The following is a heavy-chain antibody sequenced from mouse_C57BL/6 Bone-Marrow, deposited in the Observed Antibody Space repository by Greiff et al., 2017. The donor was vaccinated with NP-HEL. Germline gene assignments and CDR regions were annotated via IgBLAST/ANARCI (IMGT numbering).Heavy chain of an antibody. D-gene: IGHD1-1*01. Sequence: VQLQQPGAELVKPGASVKMSCKASGYTFTSYWITWVKQRPGQGLEWIGDIYPGSGSTNYNEKFKSKATLTVDTSSSTAYMQLSSLTSEDSAVYYCARGRVEILYYAMDYGGQGTAVTVTS. CDR2: IYPGSGST. J-gene: IGHJ4*01. CDR1: GYTFTSYW. CDR3: ARGRVEILYYAMDY. V-gene: IGHV1-55*01.